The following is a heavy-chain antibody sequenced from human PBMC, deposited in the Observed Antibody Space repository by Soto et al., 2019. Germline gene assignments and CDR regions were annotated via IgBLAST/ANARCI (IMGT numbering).Heavy chain of an antibody. CDR2: IIPIFGTA. D-gene: IGHD1-26*01. Sequence: QVQLVQSGAEVKKPGSSVKVSCKASGGTFSSYAISWVRQAPGQGLEWMGGIIPIFGTANYAQKFQGRVTITADESTSTAYMELSSLRSEDXXXXXXXXGFGGNHYYIQFDYWGQGTLVTVSS. CDR1: GGTFSSYA. J-gene: IGHJ4*02. V-gene: IGHV1-69*01. CDR3: XXGFGGNHYYIQFDY.